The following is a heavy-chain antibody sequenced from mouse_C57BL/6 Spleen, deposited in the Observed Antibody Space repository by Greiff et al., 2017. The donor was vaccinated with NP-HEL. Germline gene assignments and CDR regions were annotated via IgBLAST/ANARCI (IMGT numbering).Heavy chain of an antibody. V-gene: IGHV1-18*01. D-gene: IGHD2-4*01. J-gene: IGHJ2*01. CDR3: ARRGYYDPYYFDY. CDR1: GYTFTDYN. Sequence: VQLQQSGPELVKPGASVKIPCKASGYTFTDYNMDWVKQSHGKSLEWIGDINPNNGGTIYNQKFKGKATLTVDKTSSKAYMELRSLTSEDTAVYYYARRGYYDPYYFDYWGQGTTLTVSS. CDR2: INPNNGGT.